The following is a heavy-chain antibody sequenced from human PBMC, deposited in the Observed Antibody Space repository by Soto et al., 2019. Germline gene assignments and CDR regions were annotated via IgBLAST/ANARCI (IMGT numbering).Heavy chain of an antibody. J-gene: IGHJ6*02. CDR1: GLTFNTYA. CDR2: ISDDGRNE. V-gene: IGHV3-30*04. D-gene: IGHD7-27*01. Sequence: QVQLVESGGGVVQPGRSLRLSCAASGLTFNTYAIHWVRQAPGKGLEWVAVISDDGRNEYYADSVKGRFTISRDNSKNSLYLQMNSLRDDDTAVYFCARDRDARGLGYYGMDVWGQGTTVTVSS. CDR3: ARDRDARGLGYYGMDV.